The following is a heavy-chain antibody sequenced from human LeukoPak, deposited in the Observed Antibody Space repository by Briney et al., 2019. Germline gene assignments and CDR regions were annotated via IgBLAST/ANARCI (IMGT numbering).Heavy chain of an antibody. Sequence: GGSLRLSCAASGFTFSSYAMSWVRQAPGKGLEWVSSILSSGGSTYYADSVKGRFTISRDNPKNTLYLQMSSLRAEDAAIYYCARDIKAVAGYNWYDPWGQGTLVTVSS. CDR3: ARDIKAVAGYNWYDP. D-gene: IGHD6-19*01. J-gene: IGHJ5*02. V-gene: IGHV3-23*01. CDR1: GFTFSSYA. CDR2: ILSSGGST.